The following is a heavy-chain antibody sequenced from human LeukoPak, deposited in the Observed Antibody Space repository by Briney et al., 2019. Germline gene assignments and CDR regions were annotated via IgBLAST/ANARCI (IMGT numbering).Heavy chain of an antibody. CDR2: IIPIIGTA. CDR1: GGTFSSYA. CDR3: ARPRVVAATVNAFDI. V-gene: IGHV1-69*13. J-gene: IGHJ3*02. D-gene: IGHD2-15*01. Sequence: ASVKVSCKASGGTFSSYAISWVRQAPGQGLEWMGGIIPIIGTANYAQKFQGRVTITADESTSTAYMELSSLRSEDTAVYYCARPRVVAATVNAFDIWGQGTMVTVSS.